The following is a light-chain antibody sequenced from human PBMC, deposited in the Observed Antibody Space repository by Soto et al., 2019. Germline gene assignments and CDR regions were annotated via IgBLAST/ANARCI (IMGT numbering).Light chain of an antibody. Sequence: DIQMTQSPSSLSASVGDRVTITCRASQSISRYLNWYQLKPGKAPKLLVYAASSLQSVVPSRFTCSGSGTDFTLTIRSLHPEDSATYYCQLSYISPGTFGRGTKVEIK. CDR2: AAS. CDR3: QLSYISPGT. J-gene: IGKJ1*01. V-gene: IGKV1-39*01. CDR1: QSISRY.